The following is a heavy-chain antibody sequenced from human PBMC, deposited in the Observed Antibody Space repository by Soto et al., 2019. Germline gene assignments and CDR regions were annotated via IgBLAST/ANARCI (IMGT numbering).Heavy chain of an antibody. CDR1: GGSISSSSYY. CDR2: IYYSGST. V-gene: IGHV4-39*01. CDR3: ARHGVICYDYYYYYVMAV. D-gene: IGHD2-21*01. Sequence: SETLSLTCTVSGGSISSSSYYWGWIRQPPGKGLEWIGGIYYSGSTYYNPSLKSRVTISVDTSKNQFSLKLSSVTAADTAVYYCARHGVICYDYYYYYVMAVSGQGTTVTVSS. J-gene: IGHJ6*02.